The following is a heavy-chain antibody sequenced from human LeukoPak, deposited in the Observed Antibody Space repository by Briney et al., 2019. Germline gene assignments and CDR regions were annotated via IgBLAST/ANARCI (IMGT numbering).Heavy chain of an antibody. CDR2: INHSGST. CDR1: GGSFSGYY. V-gene: IGHV4-34*01. J-gene: IGHJ3*02. CDR3: AREEYDYVWGSYPEAFDI. Sequence: SETLSLTCAVYGGSFSGYYWSWIRQPPGKGLEWIGEINHSGSTNYNPSLKSRVTISVDTSKNQFSLKLSSVTAADTAVYYCAREEYDYVWGSYPEAFDIWGQGTMVTVSS. D-gene: IGHD3-16*02.